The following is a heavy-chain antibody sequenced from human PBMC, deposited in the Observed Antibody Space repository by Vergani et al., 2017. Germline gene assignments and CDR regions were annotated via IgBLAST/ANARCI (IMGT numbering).Heavy chain of an antibody. J-gene: IGHJ5*02. V-gene: IGHV1-69*13. D-gene: IGHD2-21*02. CDR3: ARLGGAYCGGDCSSNWFDP. CDR2: IIPIFGTA. CDR1: GGTFSSNS. Sequence: QGQLAQSGAEVTKPGSSVKVSCKASGGTFSSNSISWVRQAPGQGLEWMGRIIPIFGTANYAQKFQGRVTITADESTSTAYMELSSLRSEDTAVYYCARLGGAYCGGDCSSNWFDPWGQGTLVTVSS.